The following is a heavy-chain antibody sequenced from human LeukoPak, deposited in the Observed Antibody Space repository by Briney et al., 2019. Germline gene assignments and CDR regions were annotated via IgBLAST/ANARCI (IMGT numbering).Heavy chain of an antibody. Sequence: GESLKISCKGSGYNFNTYWVAWVRQLPGKGLEWMGIIYPGDSDTRYSPSFQGQVTISADKSISTAYLQWSSLKASDTAMYYCARGAYYYDSSGYYFDAFDIWGQGTMVTVSS. D-gene: IGHD3-22*01. CDR3: ARGAYYYDSSGYYFDAFDI. CDR1: GYNFNTYW. V-gene: IGHV5-51*01. CDR2: IYPGDSDT. J-gene: IGHJ3*02.